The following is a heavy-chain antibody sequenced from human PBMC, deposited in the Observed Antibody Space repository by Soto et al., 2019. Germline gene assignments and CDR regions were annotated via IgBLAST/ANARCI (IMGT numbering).Heavy chain of an antibody. D-gene: IGHD2-21*01. CDR2: VSPAYGKT. CDR3: AREGVPLALLPDNSFDS. J-gene: IGHJ5*01. Sequence: QVHLVQSGAEVKKPGASVKVSCKASNYTFTNYGVGWVRQAPGQGLEWMGWVSPAYGKTYYAHKVQGRVTMTADTSTGTIYIGLRSLRSDDTAVYFCAREGVPLALLPDNSFDSWGQGTLVTVSP. CDR1: NYTFTNYG. V-gene: IGHV1-18*04.